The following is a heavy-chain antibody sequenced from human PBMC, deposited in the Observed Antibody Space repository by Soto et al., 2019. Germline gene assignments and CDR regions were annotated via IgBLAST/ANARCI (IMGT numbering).Heavy chain of an antibody. CDR2: IWYDGSNK. Sequence: QVQLVESGGGVVQPGRSLRLSCAASGFTFSSYGMHWVRQAPGKGLEWVAVIWYDGSNKYYADSVKGRFTISRDNSKNTLYLQMNSLRAEDTAVYYCARENRITMIVGDAFDIWGQGTMVTVSS. V-gene: IGHV3-33*01. J-gene: IGHJ3*02. CDR1: GFTFSSYG. CDR3: ARENRITMIVGDAFDI. D-gene: IGHD3-22*01.